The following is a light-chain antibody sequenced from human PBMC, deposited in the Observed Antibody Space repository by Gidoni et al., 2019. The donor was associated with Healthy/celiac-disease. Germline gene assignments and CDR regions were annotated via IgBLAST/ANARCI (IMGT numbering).Light chain of an antibody. Sequence: DIQMTPSPSSLSASVGDRVTITCQASQDISNYLNWYQQKPGKAPKLLIYDASNLETGVPSRFSGSGSGTDFTCTISSLQPEDIATYYCQQYDNLPITFGQGTRLEIK. CDR3: QQYDNLPIT. J-gene: IGKJ5*01. CDR2: DAS. V-gene: IGKV1-33*01. CDR1: QDISNY.